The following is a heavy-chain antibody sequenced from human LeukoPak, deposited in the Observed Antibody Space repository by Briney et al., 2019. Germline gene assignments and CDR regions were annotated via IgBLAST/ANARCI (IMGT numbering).Heavy chain of an antibody. CDR2: VWYDGSKE. V-gene: IGHV3-33*01. CDR1: GFTFSSYG. D-gene: IGHD2-15*01. J-gene: IGHJ1*01. CDR3: ATREGVGYSRGDSCSFL. Sequence: PGRSLRLSCAASGFTFSSYGMHWVRQCPGKGLEWVAVVWYDGSKEYYADSVKGRLTVSRDNSQNTLYLQMNTLRVGDTAVYYCATREGVGYSRGDSCSFLGGQDTQVTVSS.